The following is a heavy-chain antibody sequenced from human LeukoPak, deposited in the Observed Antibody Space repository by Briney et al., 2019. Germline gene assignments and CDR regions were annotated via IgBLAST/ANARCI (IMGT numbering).Heavy chain of an antibody. J-gene: IGHJ4*02. Sequence: SVKVSCKASGGTFSSYAISWVRQAPGQGLEWMGGIIPILGIANYAQKFQGRVTITADKSTSTAYMELSSLRSEDTAVYYCARDPLHNYYDSSGYYPENYYFDYWGQGTLVTVSS. CDR3: ARDPLHNYYDSSGYYPENYYFDY. CDR2: IIPILGIA. CDR1: GGTFSSYA. V-gene: IGHV1-69*10. D-gene: IGHD3-22*01.